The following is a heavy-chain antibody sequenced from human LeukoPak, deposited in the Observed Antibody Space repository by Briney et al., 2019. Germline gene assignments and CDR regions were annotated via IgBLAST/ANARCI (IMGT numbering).Heavy chain of an antibody. CDR1: GVSIRSYY. Sequence: KPSETLSFTCSVSGVSIRSYYWSWIRQSPGKGLEWIGYIYYSGSTNYNPSLKSRVTISVDTSKNQSSLKLSSVTAADTAVDYCGSVQQGGSTYGVDYWVQGTLVTVSS. D-gene: IGHD1-26*01. CDR3: GSVQQGGSTYGVDY. V-gene: IGHV4-59*01. J-gene: IGHJ4*02. CDR2: IYYSGST.